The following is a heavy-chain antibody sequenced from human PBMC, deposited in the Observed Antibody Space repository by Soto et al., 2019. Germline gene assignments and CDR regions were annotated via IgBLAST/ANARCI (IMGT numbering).Heavy chain of an antibody. J-gene: IGHJ5*02. V-gene: IGHV1-69*01. CDR3: ARATDGIFGELPGSNWFDP. CDR2: IIPIFGTA. D-gene: IGHD3-3*01. Sequence: QVQLVQSGAEVKKPGSSVKVSCKASGGTFSSYAISWVRQAPGQGLEWMGGIIPIFGTANYAQKFQGRVTITADESTSTAYMEPSSLRSEDTAVYYCARATDGIFGELPGSNWFDPWGQGTLVTVSS. CDR1: GGTFSSYA.